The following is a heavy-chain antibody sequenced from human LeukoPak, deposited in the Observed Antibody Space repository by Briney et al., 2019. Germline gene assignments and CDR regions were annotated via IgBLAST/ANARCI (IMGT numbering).Heavy chain of an antibody. CDR3: ARERGEITMVRGVSASYYYYMDV. V-gene: IGHV3-53*01. CDR1: GFIVSSNY. Sequence: GGSLRLSCAASGFIVSSNYMSWVRQAPGKGLEWVSVIYSGGSTYYADSVKGRFTISRDNSKNTLYLQMSSLRAEDTAVYYCARERGEITMVRGVSASYYYYMDVWGKGTTVTISS. J-gene: IGHJ6*03. D-gene: IGHD3-10*01. CDR2: IYSGGST.